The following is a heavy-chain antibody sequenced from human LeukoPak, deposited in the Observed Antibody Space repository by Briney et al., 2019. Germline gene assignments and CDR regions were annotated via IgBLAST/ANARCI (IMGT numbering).Heavy chain of an antibody. J-gene: IGHJ3*02. V-gene: IGHV3-21*01. Sequence: GGSLRLSCAASGFTFSSYTMKWVRQAPGKGLEWVSSISSRSSYIYYADSVKGRLTISRDNAESSLYLQMNSLRAEDTAVYYCARNTWFGEGIDAFDIWGQGAMVTVSS. CDR2: ISSRSSYI. D-gene: IGHD3-10*01. CDR3: ARNTWFGEGIDAFDI. CDR1: GFTFSSYT.